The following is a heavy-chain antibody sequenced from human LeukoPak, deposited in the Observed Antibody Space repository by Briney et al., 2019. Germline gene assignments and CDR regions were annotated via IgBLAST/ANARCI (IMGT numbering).Heavy chain of an antibody. CDR2: INSDGSST. V-gene: IGHV3-74*01. D-gene: IGHD2-15*01. CDR1: GFTFSSYW. J-gene: IGHJ4*02. Sequence: GGSLRLSCAASGFTFSSYWMHWVRQAPGKGLVWVSRINSDGSSTSYADSVKGRFTISRDNAKNTLYRQMNSLRAENTAVYYCARGPRYCSGGSCYCFYWGQGTLVTVSS. CDR3: ARGPRYCSGGSCYCFY.